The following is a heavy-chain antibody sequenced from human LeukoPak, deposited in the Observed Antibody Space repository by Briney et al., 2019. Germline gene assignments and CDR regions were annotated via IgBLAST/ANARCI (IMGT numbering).Heavy chain of an antibody. CDR1: GFSFSNYW. CDR3: ARDWGYYYYYGMDV. Sequence: GGSLRLSCAASGFSFSNYWMSWVRQAPGKGLEWVSSISSSSSYIYCADSVKGRFTISRDNAKNSLYLQMNSLRAEDTAVYYCARDWGYYYYYGMDVWGQGTTVTVSS. D-gene: IGHD3-16*01. CDR2: ISSSSSYI. J-gene: IGHJ6*02. V-gene: IGHV3-21*01.